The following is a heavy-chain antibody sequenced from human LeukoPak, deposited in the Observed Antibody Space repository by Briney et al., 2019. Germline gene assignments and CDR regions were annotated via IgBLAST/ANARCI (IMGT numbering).Heavy chain of an antibody. D-gene: IGHD3-10*01. CDR1: GVTFSSYS. J-gene: IGHJ4*02. CDR2: ISSSSRYI. Sequence: GGSLRLSCTASGVTFSSYSMNWVRQAPGKGLEWGSSISSSSRYIYYADSAKGRFTISRDNAKNSLNLQMNSLRAEDTAVYYCARMYYVRGVVFYYFDYWGQGTLVTVSS. V-gene: IGHV3-21*01. CDR3: ARMYYVRGVVFYYFDY.